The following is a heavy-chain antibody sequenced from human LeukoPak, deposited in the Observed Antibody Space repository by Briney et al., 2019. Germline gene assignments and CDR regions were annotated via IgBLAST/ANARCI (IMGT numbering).Heavy chain of an antibody. Sequence: SETLSLTCTVSGGSISSSSYYWGWIRQPPGKGLEWIGSIYYSGSTYYNPSLKSRVTISVDTSKNQFSLKLSSVTAADTAVYYCARDRPHSYPLNSDAFGIWGQGTMVTVSS. CDR2: IYYSGST. CDR3: ARDRPHSYPLNSDAFGI. V-gene: IGHV4-39*07. J-gene: IGHJ3*02. CDR1: GGSISSSSYY. D-gene: IGHD5-18*01.